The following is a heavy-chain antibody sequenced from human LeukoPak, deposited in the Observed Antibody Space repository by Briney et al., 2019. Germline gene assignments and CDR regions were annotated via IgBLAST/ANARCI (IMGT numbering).Heavy chain of an antibody. Sequence: ASVKVSCKASGYTLTCYYMHWVRQAPGQGLEWMGWINPNSGGTNYAQKFQGRVTMTRDTSISTAYMELSRLRSDDTAVYYCARLRVGDGFDYWGQGTLVTVSS. CDR2: INPNSGGT. D-gene: IGHD5-24*01. CDR3: ARLRVGDGFDY. V-gene: IGHV1-2*02. CDR1: GYTLTCYY. J-gene: IGHJ4*02.